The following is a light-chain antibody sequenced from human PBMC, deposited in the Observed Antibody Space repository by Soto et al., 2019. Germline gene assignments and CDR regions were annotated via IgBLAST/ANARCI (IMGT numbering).Light chain of an antibody. J-gene: IGKJ1*01. Sequence: EFVLTQSPGTLSLSPGERATLSCRASQSVSRSDLAWYQQKPGQAPRLLIYGASSRATGIPDRFSGSGSGTDFTLTISRMEPEDFAVYYCQQFSSTPSWTFGQGTKVDIK. CDR2: GAS. CDR3: QQFSSTPSWT. CDR1: QSVSRSD. V-gene: IGKV3-20*01.